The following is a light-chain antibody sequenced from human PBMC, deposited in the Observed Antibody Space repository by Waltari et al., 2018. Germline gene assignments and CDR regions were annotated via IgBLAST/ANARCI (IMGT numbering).Light chain of an antibody. CDR1: QGISSY. J-gene: IGKJ2*01. V-gene: IGKV1-9*01. CDR2: AAS. CDR3: LQYDSYSYT. Sequence: DIQLTQSPSFLSASVGDRVTITCRASQGISSYLAWYQQKPGKAPKLLIYAASTLQSGVPSRFSGSGSGTEFTLTVSSLQPDDFATYYCLQYDSYSYTFGQGTKLEIK.